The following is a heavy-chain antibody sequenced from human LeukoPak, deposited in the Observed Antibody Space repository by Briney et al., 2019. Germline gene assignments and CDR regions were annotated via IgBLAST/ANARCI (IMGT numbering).Heavy chain of an antibody. Sequence: SETLSLTCTVSGGSISSYYWSWIRQPPGKGLEWIGYIYHSGSTYYNPSLKSRVTISVDRSKNQFSLKLSSVTAADTAVYYCARDFGGKGGAFDIWGQGTMVTVSS. CDR2: IYHSGST. V-gene: IGHV4-59*12. CDR1: GGSISSYY. D-gene: IGHD3-3*01. J-gene: IGHJ3*02. CDR3: ARDFGGKGGAFDI.